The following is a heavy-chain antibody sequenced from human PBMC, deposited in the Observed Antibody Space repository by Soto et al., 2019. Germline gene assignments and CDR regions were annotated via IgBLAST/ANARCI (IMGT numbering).Heavy chain of an antibody. V-gene: IGHV1-18*01. D-gene: IGHD3-16*01. J-gene: IGHJ6*02. CDR1: GYTFTSYC. CDR2: ISAYNGNT. CDR3: ARAALMITTLDV. Sequence: GASVKVSCKASGYTFTSYCISWVLQAPGQGLEWMGWISAYNGNTNYAQKLQGRVTMTTDTSTSTAYMELRSLRSDDTAVYYCARAALMITTLDVWGQGTTVTVSS.